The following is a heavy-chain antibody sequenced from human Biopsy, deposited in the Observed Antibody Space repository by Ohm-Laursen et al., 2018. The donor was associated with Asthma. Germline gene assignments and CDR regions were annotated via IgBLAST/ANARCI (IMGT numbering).Heavy chain of an antibody. CDR2: IYYSGST. Sequence: TLSLTCPVSYGSITSGGYYWTWIRQHPGKGLEWNGFIYYSGSTYYNPSLKSRVSISIDTSKNQFSLKLSSVTAADTAVYYCARAQDYYDSRGYYRSFDYWGQGTLVTVSS. V-gene: IGHV4-31*03. CDR1: YGSITSGGYY. D-gene: IGHD3-22*01. CDR3: ARAQDYYDSRGYYRSFDY. J-gene: IGHJ4*02.